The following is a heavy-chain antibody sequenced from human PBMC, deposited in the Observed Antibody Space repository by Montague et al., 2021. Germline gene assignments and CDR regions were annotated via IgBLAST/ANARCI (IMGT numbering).Heavy chain of an antibody. CDR2: IYWNDDK. D-gene: IGHD6-19*01. J-gene: IGHJ4*02. V-gene: IGHV2-5*01. CDR1: GAYISNYNW. CDR3: ARRNSGWYSDFDY. Sequence: TLSLTCTVSGAYISNYNWFWIRQPPGKALEWLALIYWNDDKRYSPSLKSRLTITKDTSKNQVVLTMTNADPVDTATYYCARRNSGWYSDFDYWSQGTLVTVSS.